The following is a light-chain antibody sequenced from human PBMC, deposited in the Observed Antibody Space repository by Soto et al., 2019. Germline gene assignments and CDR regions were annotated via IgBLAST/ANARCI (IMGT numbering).Light chain of an antibody. CDR1: RSDVGSYNL. CDR3: CSYAGSSTFYV. J-gene: IGLJ1*01. CDR2: EGS. Sequence: QSALTQPASVSGSPGQSITISCTGTRSDVGSYNLVSWYQQHPGKAPKLMIYEGSKRPSGVSNRFSGSKSGNTASLTISGLQAEEEADYYCCSYAGSSTFYVFGTGTKVTVL. V-gene: IGLV2-23*01.